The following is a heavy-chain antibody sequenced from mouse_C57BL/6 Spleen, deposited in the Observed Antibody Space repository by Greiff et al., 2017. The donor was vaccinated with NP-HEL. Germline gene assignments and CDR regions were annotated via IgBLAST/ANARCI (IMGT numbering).Heavy chain of an antibody. CDR2: IYPGDGDT. Sequence: VKLMESGAELVKPGASVKISCKASGYAFSSYWMNWVKQRPGKGLEWIGQIYPGDGDTNYNGKFKGKATLTADKSSSTAYMQLSSLTSEDSAVYFCARDYGSRPWFAYWGQGTLVTVSA. D-gene: IGHD1-1*01. CDR1: GYAFSSYW. J-gene: IGHJ3*01. V-gene: IGHV1-80*01. CDR3: ARDYGSRPWFAY.